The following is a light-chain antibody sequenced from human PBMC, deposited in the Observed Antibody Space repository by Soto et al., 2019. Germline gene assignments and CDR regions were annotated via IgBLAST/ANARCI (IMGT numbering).Light chain of an antibody. Sequence: IRMTQSPSTLSASVGDRVTITCRASQSISSWLAWYQQKPGKAPKLLIYDASSLESGVPSRFSGSGSGTEFTLTISSLQPDDFATYFCQQSYNTPWTFGQGTKVDIK. CDR2: DAS. J-gene: IGKJ1*01. CDR1: QSISSW. V-gene: IGKV1-5*01. CDR3: QQSYNTPWT.